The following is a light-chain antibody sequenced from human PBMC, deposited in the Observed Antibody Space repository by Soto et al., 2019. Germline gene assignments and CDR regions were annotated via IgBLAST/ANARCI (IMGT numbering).Light chain of an antibody. CDR3: SSYTSSNTLV. CDR2: DVS. Sequence: QSALTQPASVAGSPGQSITISCTGTISDVGSYNYVSWYQQHPDKAPKLMIYDVSNRPSGVSNRFSGSKSGNTASLTISGLQAEDEADYYCSSYTSSNTLVFGGGTKVTVL. CDR1: ISDVGSYNY. V-gene: IGLV2-14*01. J-gene: IGLJ3*02.